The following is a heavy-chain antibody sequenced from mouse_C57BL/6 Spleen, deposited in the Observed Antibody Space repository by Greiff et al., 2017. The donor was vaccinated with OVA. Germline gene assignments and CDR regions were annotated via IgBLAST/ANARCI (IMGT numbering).Heavy chain of an antibody. CDR2: INPKNGGT. CDR3: ASKGNYYDSCWYVDV. V-gene: IGHV1-26*01. J-gene: IGHJ1*03. Sequence: VQLQHSGPELVKPGASVKLSCKASGYTFTDYYMNWVKQSHGKSLEWIGDINPKNGGTSYNQKFKGKATLTVDKSSSTAYMELRSLTSEDSAVYYWASKGNYYDSCWYVDVWGTGTTVTVSS. CDR1: GYTFTDYY. D-gene: IGHD1-1*01.